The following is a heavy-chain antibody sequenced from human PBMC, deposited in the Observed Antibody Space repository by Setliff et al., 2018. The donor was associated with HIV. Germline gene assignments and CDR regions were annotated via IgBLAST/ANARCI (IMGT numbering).Heavy chain of an antibody. D-gene: IGHD6-13*01. Sequence: PSETLSLTCTVSGGSISSSWWSWVRQPPGQGLEWIGEISHSGSPNYNPSLKNRVTISVDNFRNHFSLKLGSVTAADTAVYYCAKNSLPPPYSSSPGWFDTWGQGTLVTVSS. CDR3: AKNSLPPPYSSSPGWFDT. V-gene: IGHV4-4*02. CDR1: GGSISSSW. CDR2: ISHSGSP. J-gene: IGHJ5*02.